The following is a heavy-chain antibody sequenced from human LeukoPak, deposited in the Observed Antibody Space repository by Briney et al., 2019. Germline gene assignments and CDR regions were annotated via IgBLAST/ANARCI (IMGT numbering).Heavy chain of an antibody. CDR2: IRNKGKSYTT. CDR1: RFSFSDNY. D-gene: IGHD3-10*01. V-gene: IGHV3-72*01. CDR3: AREYYCRLDY. Sequence: GGSLRLSCAASRFSFSDNYMDWVRQAPGKGLEWXGRIRNKGKSYTTDYAASVRGRFTISRDDSKNSLYLQMNSLKTEDTAVYYCAREYYCRLDYWGQGTLVTVSS. J-gene: IGHJ4*02.